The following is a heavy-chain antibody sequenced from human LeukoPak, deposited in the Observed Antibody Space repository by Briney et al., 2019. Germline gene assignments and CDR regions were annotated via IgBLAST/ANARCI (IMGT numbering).Heavy chain of an antibody. J-gene: IGHJ4*02. CDR3: ARKVYHRFDY. Sequence: GGSLRLSCAASGFTFSSYAMSWVRQAPGKGLEWVSAIGGSGGGTYYADSVKGRFTISRDNSKNTLYLQMNSLRADDTAVYYCARKVYHRFDYWGQGTLVTVSS. D-gene: IGHD2-2*01. CDR1: GFTFSSYA. V-gene: IGHV3-23*01. CDR2: IGGSGGGT.